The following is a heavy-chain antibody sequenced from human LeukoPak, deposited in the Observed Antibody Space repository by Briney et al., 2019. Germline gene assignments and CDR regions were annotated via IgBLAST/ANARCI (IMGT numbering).Heavy chain of an antibody. J-gene: IGHJ1*01. CDR1: GYTFTGYF. CDR2: INPDSGGT. Sequence: ASVKDSCKASGYTFTGYFMCWVRQAPGQGLEWMGWINPDSGGTNYEQKFQGRVTMTRDTSISTAYMQLSRLRSDDTAVYYCARDWAPLTGYYSAEYFQHWGQGTLVTVSS. CDR3: ARDWAPLTGYYSAEYFQH. D-gene: IGHD3-9*01. V-gene: IGHV1-2*02.